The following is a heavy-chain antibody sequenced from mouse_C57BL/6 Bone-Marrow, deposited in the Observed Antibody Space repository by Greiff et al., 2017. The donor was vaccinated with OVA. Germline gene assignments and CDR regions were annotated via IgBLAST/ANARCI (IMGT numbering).Heavy chain of an antibody. CDR1: GYTFTSYW. D-gene: IGHD2-5*01. J-gene: IGHJ1*03. CDR2: IYPSDSET. Sequence: QVQLQQPGAELVRPGSSVKLSCKASGYTFTSYWMDWVKQRPGQGLEWIGNIYPSDSETHYNQKFKDKATLTVDKSSSTAYMQLSSLTSEDSAVYCCAGYSNYRYYDVWGTGTTVTVSS. CDR3: AGYSNYRYYDV. V-gene: IGHV1-61*01.